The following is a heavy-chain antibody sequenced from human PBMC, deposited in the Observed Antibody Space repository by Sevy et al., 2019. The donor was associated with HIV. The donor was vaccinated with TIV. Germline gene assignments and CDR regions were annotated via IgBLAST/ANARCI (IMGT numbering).Heavy chain of an antibody. V-gene: IGHV1-18*01. CDR2: ISAYNGNT. J-gene: IGHJ4*02. CDR1: GYTFTSYG. D-gene: IGHD3-22*01. CDR3: ARVMDYYDSSGYLDY. Sequence: ASVKVSCKASGYTFTSYGISWVRQAPGQGLEWMGWISAYNGNTNYAQKLQGRVTMTTDTSTSTAYMELRSLRSDDTAVYYCARVMDYYDSSGYLDYWGQGTLVTVSS.